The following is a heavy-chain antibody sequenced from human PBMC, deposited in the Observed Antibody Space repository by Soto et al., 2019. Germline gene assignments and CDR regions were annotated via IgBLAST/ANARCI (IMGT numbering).Heavy chain of an antibody. Sequence: EVQLLESEGGLVQPGGSLRLSCAASGFSFSSYAMSWVRQAPGKGLEWVSVISGSGGSTYYADSVKSRFTISRDNSKNTLYLQMNSLRAEDTAVDDCAELTWGSYGGNPGAFDIWGQGTMVTVSS. V-gene: IGHV3-23*01. CDR1: GFSFSSYA. CDR3: AELTWGSYGGNPGAFDI. J-gene: IGHJ3*02. D-gene: IGHD4-17*01. CDR2: ISGSGGST.